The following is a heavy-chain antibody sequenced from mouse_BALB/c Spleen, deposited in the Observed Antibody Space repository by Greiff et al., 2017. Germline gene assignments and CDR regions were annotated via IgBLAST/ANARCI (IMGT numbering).Heavy chain of an antibody. CDR3: ARWGTRADY. CDR1: GYTFTDYW. CDR2: IDTSDSYT. Sequence: QVQLQQPGAELVMPGASVKMSCKASGYTFTDYWMHWVKQRPGQGLEWIGAIDTSDSYTSYNQKFKGKATLTVDESSSTAYMQLSSLTSEDSAVYFCARWGTRADYWGQGTTLTVSS. J-gene: IGHJ2*01. V-gene: IGHV1-69*01. D-gene: IGHD3-3*01.